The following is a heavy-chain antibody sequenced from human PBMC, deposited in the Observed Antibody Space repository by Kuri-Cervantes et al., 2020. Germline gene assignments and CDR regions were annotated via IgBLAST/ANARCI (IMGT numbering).Heavy chain of an antibody. D-gene: IGHD4-23*01. CDR1: GFTFSSYS. V-gene: IGHV3-21*03. Sequence: GGSLRLSCAASGFTFSSYSMNWVRQAPGKGLEWVSSISSSSGYIYCADSVKGRFTISRDNAKNSLYLQMNSLRAEDTAVYYCARDYGGNSGYFDYWGQGTLVTVSS. CDR2: ISSSSGYI. J-gene: IGHJ4*02. CDR3: ARDYGGNSGYFDY.